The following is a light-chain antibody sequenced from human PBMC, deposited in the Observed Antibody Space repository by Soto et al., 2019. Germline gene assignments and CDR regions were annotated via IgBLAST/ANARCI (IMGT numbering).Light chain of an antibody. V-gene: IGKV1-39*01. CDR2: AAS. Sequence: DIQMTQSPSSLSASVGDRATITCRASQSIDSFLNWYQLKPGKAPNLLIYAASSLPSGVPSRFSGSRSGTDFTLTITSLQPEDFATYCCQQTSSPPYTFGQGTRLEIK. CDR1: QSIDSF. J-gene: IGKJ2*01. CDR3: QQTSSPPYT.